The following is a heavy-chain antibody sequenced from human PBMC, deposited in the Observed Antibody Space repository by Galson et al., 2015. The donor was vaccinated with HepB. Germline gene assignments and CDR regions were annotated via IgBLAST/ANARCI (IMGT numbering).Heavy chain of an antibody. CDR2: ISSSGSTI. V-gene: IGHV3-48*03. J-gene: IGHJ3*02. CDR1: GFTFSSYE. D-gene: IGHD5-18*01. Sequence: SLRLSCAASGFTFSSYEMNWVRQAPGKGLEWVSYISSSGSTIYYADSVKGRFTISRDNAKNSLYLQMNSLRAEDTAVYYCARMAAMVSGAFDIWGQGTMVTVSS. CDR3: ARMAAMVSGAFDI.